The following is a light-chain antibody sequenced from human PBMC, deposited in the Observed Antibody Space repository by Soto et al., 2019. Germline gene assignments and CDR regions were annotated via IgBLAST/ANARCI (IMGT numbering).Light chain of an antibody. Sequence: QLVLTQPPSASGTPGQRVTISCSGSSSNIGSNSVNWYQHLPGTAPKVLMYSNNQRPSGVPDRFSGSKSGTSASLAISGLQSEDEGDYYCSAWEDSLNGPVFGGGTKLTVL. CDR3: SAWEDSLNGPV. J-gene: IGLJ3*02. CDR2: SNN. V-gene: IGLV1-44*01. CDR1: SSNIGSNS.